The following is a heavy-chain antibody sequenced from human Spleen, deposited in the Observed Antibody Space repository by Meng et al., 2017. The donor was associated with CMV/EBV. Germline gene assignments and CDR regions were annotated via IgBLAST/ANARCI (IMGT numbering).Heavy chain of an antibody. CDR3: ARDHVGYCSSSSSCLYVMDV. CDR1: GYRFTSFY. Sequence: ASVQVSCKASGYRFTSFYMHWVRQAPGQGLEWMGWIHPYSGDTKYAQKFQGRVTMTRDTSISTAYMELSRLRSDDTAVYYCARDHVGYCSSSSSCLYVMDVWGQGTTVTVSS. J-gene: IGHJ6*02. CDR2: IHPYSGDT. D-gene: IGHD2-2*01. V-gene: IGHV1-2*02.